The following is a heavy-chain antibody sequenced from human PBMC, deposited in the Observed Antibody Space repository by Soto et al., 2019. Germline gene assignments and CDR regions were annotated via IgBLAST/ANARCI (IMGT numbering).Heavy chain of an antibody. J-gene: IGHJ6*02. D-gene: IGHD2-15*01. Sequence: GGSLRLSCAASGFTFSSYSMNWVRQAPGKGLEWVSSISSSSSYIYYADSVKGRFTISRDNAKNSLYLQMNSLRAEDTAVYYCARDIGRSPDYGMDVWGQGTTVTVS. CDR1: GFTFSSYS. CDR3: ARDIGRSPDYGMDV. CDR2: ISSSSSYI. V-gene: IGHV3-21*01.